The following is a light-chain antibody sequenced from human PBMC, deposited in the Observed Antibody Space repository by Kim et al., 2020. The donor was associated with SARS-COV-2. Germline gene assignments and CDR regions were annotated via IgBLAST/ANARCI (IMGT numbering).Light chain of an antibody. CDR2: DEG. Sequence: SYELTQPPSVSVAPGKTATITCGGNNIGSKRVYWYQQRPGQAPVVVVYDEGDRPSGTPERVSGFNSGNTATLTIRRVEAGDEADYYCQVWVSSSDQVVFG. J-gene: IGLJ2*01. CDR3: QVWVSSSDQVV. V-gene: IGLV3-21*03. CDR1: NIGSKR.